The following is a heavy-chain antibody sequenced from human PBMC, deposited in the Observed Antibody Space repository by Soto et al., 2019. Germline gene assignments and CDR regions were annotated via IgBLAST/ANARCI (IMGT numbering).Heavy chain of an antibody. CDR1: GGSISSYY. Sequence: QVQLQESGPGLVKPSETLSLTCTVSGGSISSYYWSWIRQPPGKGLEWIGYIYYSGSTNYNPSLKSRVTISVDTSKNQFSLKLSCVTAADTAVYYCARGITIFGVVTPFDYYYYYMDVWGKGTTVTVSS. V-gene: IGHV4-59*08. CDR2: IYYSGST. D-gene: IGHD3-3*01. J-gene: IGHJ6*03. CDR3: ARGITIFGVVTPFDYYYYYMDV.